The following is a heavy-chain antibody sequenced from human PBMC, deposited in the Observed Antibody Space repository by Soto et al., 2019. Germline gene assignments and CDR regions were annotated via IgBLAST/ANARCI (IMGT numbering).Heavy chain of an antibody. V-gene: IGHV3-23*01. Sequence: EVQLLESGGGLEQPGGSLRLSCAASGFTFDSLAMTWVRQAPGKGLEWVSAISASGGSTFYADSVKGRFTISRDSSKNTLYLQMNSLRAEDTAVYYCARGAVMPDSWGQGTLVTVSS. CDR3: ARGAVMPDS. J-gene: IGHJ4*02. CDR2: ISASGGST. D-gene: IGHD3-16*01. CDR1: GFTFDSLA.